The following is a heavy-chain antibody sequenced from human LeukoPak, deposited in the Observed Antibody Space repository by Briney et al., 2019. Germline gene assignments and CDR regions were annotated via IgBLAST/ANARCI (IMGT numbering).Heavy chain of an antibody. D-gene: IGHD2-2*01. J-gene: IGHJ5*02. V-gene: IGHV4-34*01. CDR3: ARGPQYPWFDP. Sequence: SETLSLTCAVYGGSFSGYYWSWIRQPPGKGLEWIGEINHSGSTNYNPTLKSRVTISVDTSKNQFSLKLSSVTAADTAVYYCARGPQYPWFDPWGQGTLVTVST. CDR2: INHSGST. CDR1: GGSFSGYY.